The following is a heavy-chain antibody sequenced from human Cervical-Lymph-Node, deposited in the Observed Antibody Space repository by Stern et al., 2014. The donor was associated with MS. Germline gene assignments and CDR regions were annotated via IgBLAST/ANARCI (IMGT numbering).Heavy chain of an antibody. J-gene: IGHJ5*02. CDR1: GYSFTSHW. D-gene: IGHD4-17*01. CDR3: ARRRTTVTPGFDP. V-gene: IGHV5-51*01. Sequence: EVHLVESGAEVKKPGESLKISCKGSGYSFTSHWIGWVRQMPGKGLEWMGSIYPGDSDTRYSPAFQGQVTISADKSTSTAYLQWSSLKTSDTAMYYGARRRTTVTPGFDPWGQGTLVTVSS. CDR2: IYPGDSDT.